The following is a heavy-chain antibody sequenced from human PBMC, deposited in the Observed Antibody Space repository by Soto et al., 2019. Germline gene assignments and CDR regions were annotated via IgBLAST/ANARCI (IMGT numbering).Heavy chain of an antibody. Sequence: EVQLVESGGGLEQPGGSLRISCAASGFTFSTYDMHWVRKATGKGVEWVSSIGTAGNTYYLGSVKGRFTISRYNGKNSSFLQMNSLSAEETAVYFCARAPDGNGGMDVWGKGTTVTVSS. D-gene: IGHD1-1*01. V-gene: IGHV3-13*01. J-gene: IGHJ6*04. CDR1: GFTFSTYD. CDR3: ARAPDGNGGMDV. CDR2: IGTAGNT.